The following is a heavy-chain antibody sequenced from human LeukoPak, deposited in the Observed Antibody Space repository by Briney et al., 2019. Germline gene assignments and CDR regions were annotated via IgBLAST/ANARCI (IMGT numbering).Heavy chain of an antibody. J-gene: IGHJ4*02. CDR1: GYSFTSYD. Sequence: ASVKVSCKASGYSFTSYDINWVRQAPGQGLEWMGWIRNYNGNTNYAQKVQGRVTMTTDTSTSTAYMELRSLRSDDTAVYYCARGGGMSNWNPAAWFDYWGQGTLVTVSS. CDR2: IRNYNGNT. CDR3: ARGGGMSNWNPAAWFDY. D-gene: IGHD1-20*01. V-gene: IGHV1-18*01.